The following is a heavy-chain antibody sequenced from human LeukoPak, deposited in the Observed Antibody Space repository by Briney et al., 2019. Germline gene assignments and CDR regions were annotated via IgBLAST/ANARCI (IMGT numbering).Heavy chain of an antibody. D-gene: IGHD3-22*01. J-gene: IGHJ4*02. V-gene: IGHV1-8*01. CDR2: MNPNSGYT. Sequence: GASVKVSCKASGYTFTSHDINWVRQATGQGPEWMGWMNPNSGYTGYEQKFLGRVTMTRDTSTSTAYMELSSLRTEDTAVYYCARGGSSYNDEHEEFDYWGQGTVVTVSS. CDR1: GYTFTSHD. CDR3: ARGGSSYNDEHEEFDY.